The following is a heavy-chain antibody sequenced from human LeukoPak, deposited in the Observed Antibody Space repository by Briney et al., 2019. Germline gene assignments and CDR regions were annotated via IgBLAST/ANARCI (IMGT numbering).Heavy chain of an antibody. CDR3: ARDRGPVAGLYNRFDP. Sequence: PSETLSLTCTVSGGSISSYYWSWIRQPAGKGLESIGHISTSGSTNYNPSLKSRVTMSVDTSKNQFSLKLSSVTAADTAVYYCARDRGPVAGLYNRFDPWGQGTLVTVSS. CDR2: ISTSGST. V-gene: IGHV4-4*07. D-gene: IGHD6-19*01. CDR1: GGSISSYY. J-gene: IGHJ5*02.